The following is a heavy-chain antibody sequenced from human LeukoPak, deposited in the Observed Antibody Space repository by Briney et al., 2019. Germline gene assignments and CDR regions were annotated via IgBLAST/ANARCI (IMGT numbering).Heavy chain of an antibody. CDR1: GGSISSYY. CDR3: ARGRPDYDAFDI. V-gene: IGHV4-4*07. CDR2: IYISGST. Sequence: SETLSLTCTVSGGSISSYYWSWIRQPAGKGLEWIGRIYISGSTNYNPSLKSRVTMSVDTSKNQFSLKLSSVTAADTAVYYCARGRPDYDAFDIWGQGTMVTVSS. D-gene: IGHD6-6*01. J-gene: IGHJ3*02.